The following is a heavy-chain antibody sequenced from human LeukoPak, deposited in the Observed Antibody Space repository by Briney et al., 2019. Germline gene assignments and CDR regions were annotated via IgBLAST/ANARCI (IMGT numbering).Heavy chain of an antibody. V-gene: IGHV4-4*07. CDR1: GGSISSYY. CDR2: IYTSGST. J-gene: IGHJ4*02. Sequence: SETLSLTCTVSGGSISSYYWSWIRQPAGKGLEWIGRIYTSGSTNYNPSLKSRGTMSVDTSKNQFSLKLSSVTAADTAVYYCARELYYYDSSGFDYWGQGTLVTVSS. D-gene: IGHD3-22*01. CDR3: ARELYYYDSSGFDY.